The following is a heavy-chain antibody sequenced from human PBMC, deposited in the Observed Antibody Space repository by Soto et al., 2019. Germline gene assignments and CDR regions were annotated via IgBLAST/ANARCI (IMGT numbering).Heavy chain of an antibody. V-gene: IGHV1-69*01. J-gene: IGHJ6*02. Sequence: QVHLVQSGAEVKKPGSSVKVSCKTSGGSFNNYAVSWVRQAPGQGLEWMGGIIPNFDTPNYAQKFQDRVTIIADESTSTVYVALRSLRSNDTAVYYCAVAMVREILIFESSGMHVWGQGPTVIVSS. D-gene: IGHD3-10*01. CDR3: AVAMVREILIFESSGMHV. CDR2: IIPNFDTP. CDR1: GGSFNNYA.